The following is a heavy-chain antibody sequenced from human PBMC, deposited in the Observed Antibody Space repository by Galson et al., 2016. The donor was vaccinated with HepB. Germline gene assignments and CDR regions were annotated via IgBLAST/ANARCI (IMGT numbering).Heavy chain of an antibody. V-gene: IGHV6-1*01. D-gene: IGHD1/OR15-1a*01. J-gene: IGHJ6*02. Sequence: CAISGDSVSSNSAAWNWIRQSPSRGLEWLGRTYYRSKWYNDYAASVKSRIIVNPDTSKNQFSLQLNSVTPEDTAVYYCVEQRKGAPYGMDVWGQGTTVTVSS. CDR1: GDSVSSNSAA. CDR3: VEQRKGAPYGMDV. CDR2: TYYRSKWYN.